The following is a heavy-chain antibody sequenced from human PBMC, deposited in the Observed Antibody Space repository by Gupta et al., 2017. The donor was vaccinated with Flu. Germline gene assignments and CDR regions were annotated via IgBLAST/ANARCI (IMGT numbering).Heavy chain of an antibody. D-gene: IGHD3-10*01. CDR1: GGSFSGYY. CDR2: INHSGST. V-gene: IGHV4-34*01. J-gene: IGHJ4*02. CDR3: ASVPTYYYGSGTKSTTAFDY. Sequence: ETLSLTCAVYGGSFSGYYWSWIRQPPGKGLEWIGEINHSGSTNYNPSLKSRVTISVDTSKNQFSLKLSSVTAADTAVYYCASVPTYYYGSGTKSTTAFDYWGQGTLVTVSS.